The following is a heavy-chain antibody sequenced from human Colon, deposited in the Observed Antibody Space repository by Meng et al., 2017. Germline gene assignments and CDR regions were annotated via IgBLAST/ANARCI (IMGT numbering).Heavy chain of an antibody. CDR3: TKDIYPDTDYVPGHSNGFDI. CDR1: GFTFDDYA. V-gene: IGHV3-9*03. J-gene: IGHJ3*02. Sequence: SLKISCAASGFTFDDYAMHWVRLTPGKGLEWVSGISWNSFSTGYADSVKGRFTISRDNAQNSLYLHMDSLRPEDMALYYFTKDIYPDTDYVPGHSNGFDIWGQGTRVTVSS. D-gene: IGHD4-17*01. CDR2: ISWNSFST.